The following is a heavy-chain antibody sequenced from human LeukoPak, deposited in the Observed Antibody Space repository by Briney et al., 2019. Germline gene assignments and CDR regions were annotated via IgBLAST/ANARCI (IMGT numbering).Heavy chain of an antibody. CDR3: ARDHILAAAGTVYYYYMDV. Sequence: GGSLRLSCAASGFTFSSYAMHWVRQAPGKGLEWVAVISYDGSNKYYADSVKGRFTISRDNSKNTLYLQMNSLRAEDTAVYYCARDHILAAAGTVYYYYMDVWGKGTTVTVSS. CDR1: GFTFSSYA. CDR2: ISYDGSNK. V-gene: IGHV3-30*04. D-gene: IGHD6-13*01. J-gene: IGHJ6*03.